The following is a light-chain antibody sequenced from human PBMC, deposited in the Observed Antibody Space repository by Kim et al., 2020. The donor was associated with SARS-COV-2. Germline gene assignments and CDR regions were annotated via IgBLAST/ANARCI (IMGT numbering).Light chain of an antibody. CDR1: QSVSSY. J-gene: IGKJ4*01. CDR2: DAS. CDR3: QQHSNWLT. V-gene: IGKV3-11*01. Sequence: LSPGELATHSCRARQSVSSYLAWYQPKPGHAPRLLIYDASNRATGIPARFRGSRSGTDLTLTISSLEPEDFAVYFCQQHSNWLTFGGWTKVDIK.